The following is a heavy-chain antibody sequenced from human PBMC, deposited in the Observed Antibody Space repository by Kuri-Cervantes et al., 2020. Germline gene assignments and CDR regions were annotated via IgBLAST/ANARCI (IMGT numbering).Heavy chain of an antibody. J-gene: IGHJ1*01. V-gene: IGHV5-51*01. CDR3: ARGAYGGYMEQNYFQH. D-gene: IGHD4-17*01. CDR2: IYPGDSDT. CDR1: GYSFTTYW. Sequence: GGSLRLSCKGSGYSFTTYWIGWVRQMAGKGLEWMGIIYPGDSDTKYSPSFRGQVTISADKSISTAYMLWSSLKASATDKYYSARGAYGGYMEQNYFQHWGQGTLVTVSS.